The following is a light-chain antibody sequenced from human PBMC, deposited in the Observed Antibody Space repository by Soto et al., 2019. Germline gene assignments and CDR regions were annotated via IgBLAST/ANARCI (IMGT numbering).Light chain of an antibody. Sequence: QSALTQPASVSGSPGQSITISCTGTSSDVGRYNYVSWYQQEPGKAPRLMIYDVNNRPSGVSKRFSGSKSGNTASLTISGLQAEDEADYYCASYTSSSTRVFGTGTKLTVL. CDR2: DVN. CDR1: SSDVGRYNY. V-gene: IGLV2-14*01. CDR3: ASYTSSSTRV. J-gene: IGLJ1*01.